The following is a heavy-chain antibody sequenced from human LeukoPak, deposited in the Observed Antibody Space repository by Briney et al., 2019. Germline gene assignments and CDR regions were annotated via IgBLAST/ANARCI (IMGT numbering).Heavy chain of an antibody. CDR2: ISYDGSNK. V-gene: IGHV3-30*04. CDR1: GFTFSSYA. D-gene: IGHD6-19*01. Sequence: PGRSLRLSCAASGFTFSSYAMHWVRQAPGKGLEWVAVISYDGSNKYYADSVKGRFTISRDNSKNTLYLQMNSLRAEDTAVYHCARDQGPYSSGWLSRTFDYWGQGTLVTVSS. CDR3: ARDQGPYSSGWLSRTFDY. J-gene: IGHJ4*02.